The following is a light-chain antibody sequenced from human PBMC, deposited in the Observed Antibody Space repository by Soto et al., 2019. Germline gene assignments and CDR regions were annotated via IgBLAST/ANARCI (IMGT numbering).Light chain of an antibody. CDR1: QSVSID. J-gene: IGKJ1*01. CDR3: QQYNKWPLT. Sequence: EIVMTQSPSTLSFSPGESATHSCTASQSVSIDLAWYQQTPGQAPRLLIYGASTRATGIPVRFSGSASGTEFTLTISSLQSEDFTVYYRQQYNKWPLTFGQGTKVDIK. CDR2: GAS. V-gene: IGKV3-15*01.